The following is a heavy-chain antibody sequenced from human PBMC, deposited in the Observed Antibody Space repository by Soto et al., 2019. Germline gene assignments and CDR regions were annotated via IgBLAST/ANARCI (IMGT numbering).Heavy chain of an antibody. CDR2: IKQDGSEK. J-gene: IGHJ6*03. CDR3: ARVIAVAGIGSYYYYMEV. D-gene: IGHD6-19*01. Sequence: PGGSLRLSCAASGFTFSFYWMSWVRQAPGKGLEWVANIKQDGSEKYYVDSVKGRLTISRDNAKNSLHLQMNSVRAEDTAVYYCARVIAVAGIGSYYYYMEVWSKGTTVTVFS. V-gene: IGHV3-7*01. CDR1: GFTFSFYW.